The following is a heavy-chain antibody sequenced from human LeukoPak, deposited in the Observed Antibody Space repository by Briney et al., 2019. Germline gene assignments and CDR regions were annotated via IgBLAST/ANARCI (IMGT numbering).Heavy chain of an antibody. Sequence: GRSLRLSCVASGFTFSNYWMTWVRQAPGRGLEWVANIKQDGSEKYYVDSVKGRFTISRDNAKNSLYLQMSSLRAEDMAVYYCARDKRETYYYDSSGYYYEEYFQHWGQGTLVTVSS. CDR1: GFTFSNYW. D-gene: IGHD3-22*01. V-gene: IGHV3-7*01. J-gene: IGHJ1*01. CDR2: IKQDGSEK. CDR3: ARDKRETYYYDSSGYYYEEYFQH.